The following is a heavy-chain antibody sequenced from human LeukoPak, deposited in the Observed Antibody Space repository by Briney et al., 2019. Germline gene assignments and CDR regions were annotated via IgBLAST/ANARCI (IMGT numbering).Heavy chain of an antibody. Sequence: GGSLRLSCAASGFTFSSYWMHWVRQAPGEGLVWVSRINTDGSTTSYADSVKGRFTLSRDNARNTLYLQMNSLRAEDTAVYYCARELFAYSSSWYGDYYGMDVWGQGTTVTVSS. CDR3: ARELFAYSSSWYGDYYGMDV. J-gene: IGHJ6*02. CDR2: INTDGSTT. CDR1: GFTFSSYW. V-gene: IGHV3-74*01. D-gene: IGHD6-13*01.